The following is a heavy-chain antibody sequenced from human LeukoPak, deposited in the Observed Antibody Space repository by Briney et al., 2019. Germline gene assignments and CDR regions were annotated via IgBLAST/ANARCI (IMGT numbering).Heavy chain of an antibody. Sequence: GGSLRLSCAASGFTFSSYAMSWVRQAPGKGLEWVSTISGSGGSTYYADSVEGRFTISRDNSKNTLYLQMNSLRAEDTAVYYCASCSSTSCYTSKNWFDPWGQGTLVTVSS. CDR3: ASCSSTSCYTSKNWFDP. V-gene: IGHV3-23*01. CDR1: GFTFSSYA. CDR2: ISGSGGST. D-gene: IGHD2-2*02. J-gene: IGHJ5*02.